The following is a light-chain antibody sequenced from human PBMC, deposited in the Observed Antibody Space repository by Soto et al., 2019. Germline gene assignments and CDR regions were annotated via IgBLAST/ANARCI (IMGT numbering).Light chain of an antibody. Sequence: QSVLTQPASVSGSPGQSIAISCTGTSSDVGGYDYVSWYQQHPDKAPKLIVYEVTHRPSGVSSRFSGSKSGNTASLTISGLQAEDEADYDCSSLRSDSTRVFGTGTNVTGL. CDR2: EVT. CDR1: SSDVGGYDY. J-gene: IGLJ1*01. CDR3: SSLRSDSTRV. V-gene: IGLV2-14*01.